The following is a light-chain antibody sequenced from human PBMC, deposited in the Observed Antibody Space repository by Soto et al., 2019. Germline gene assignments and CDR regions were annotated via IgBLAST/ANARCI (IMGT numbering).Light chain of an antibody. Sequence: DIVRTQSPDSLAVSLGERATINCKSSQSLLYTSNNKNYLSWYQKKPGQPPKMLIYWASTRESGVPDRFTGSGSGSNVTLTIASLQAEDVAVYYCQQYYTFPRTFGQGSKVEIK. V-gene: IGKV4-1*01. CDR3: QQYYTFPRT. J-gene: IGKJ1*01. CDR1: QSLLYTSNNKNY. CDR2: WAS.